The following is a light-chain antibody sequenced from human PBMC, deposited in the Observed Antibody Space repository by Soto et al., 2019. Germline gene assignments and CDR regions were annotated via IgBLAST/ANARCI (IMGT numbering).Light chain of an antibody. CDR3: ISYTSSSTWV. CDR1: SSDVGGYNY. Sequence: QSALTQPASVSGSPGQSITISCTGTSSDVGGYNYVSWYQQHPGKVPKLMIYDVSDRPSGVSNRFSGSKSGNTASLTISGLQAEDEADYYCISYTSSSTWVFGGGTKLT. CDR2: DVS. V-gene: IGLV2-14*01. J-gene: IGLJ3*02.